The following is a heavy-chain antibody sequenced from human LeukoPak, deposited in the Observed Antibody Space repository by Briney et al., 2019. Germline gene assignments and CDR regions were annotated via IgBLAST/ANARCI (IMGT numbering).Heavy chain of an antibody. CDR3: ARRAGSYITRGYFDY. D-gene: IGHD1-26*01. CDR2: IYYSGST. CDR1: GGSISSYY. V-gene: IGHV4-59*08. J-gene: IGHJ4*02. Sequence: PSETLSLTCTVSGGSISSYYWSWIRQPPGKGLEWIGYIYYSGSTNYNPSLKSRVTISVDTSKNQFSLKLSSVTAADTAVYYCARRAGSYITRGYFDYWGQGTLVTISS.